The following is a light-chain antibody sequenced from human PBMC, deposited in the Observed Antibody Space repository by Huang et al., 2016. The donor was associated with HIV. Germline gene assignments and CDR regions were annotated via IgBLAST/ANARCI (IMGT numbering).Light chain of an antibody. V-gene: IGKV4-1*01. CDR3: QQYYSSPQT. CDR1: QSVYSSSTSKDY. Sequence: DIIMTQSPDSLAVSLGERATLNCRSSQSVYSSSTSKDYMAWFQQKPGQPPRLLLFWASTLEAGVPDRFSGSGSVTHFTLTIANLEAEDAAIYYCQQYYSSPQTFGQGTRVEVK. CDR2: WAS. J-gene: IGKJ1*01.